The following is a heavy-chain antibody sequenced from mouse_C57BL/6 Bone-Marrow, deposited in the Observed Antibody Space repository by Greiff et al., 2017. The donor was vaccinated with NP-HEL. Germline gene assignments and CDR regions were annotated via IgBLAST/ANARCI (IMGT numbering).Heavy chain of an antibody. Sequence: QVQLQQSGAELVRPGTSVKMSCKASGYTFTNYWIGWAKQRPGHGLEWIGDIYPGGGYTNYNEKVKGKAKLTADKSSSTAYMQFSSLTSEDSAIYYCARFDGYYGVDYWGQGTTLTVSS. CDR3: ARFDGYYGVDY. CDR2: IYPGGGYT. D-gene: IGHD2-3*01. CDR1: GYTFTNYW. V-gene: IGHV1-63*01. J-gene: IGHJ2*01.